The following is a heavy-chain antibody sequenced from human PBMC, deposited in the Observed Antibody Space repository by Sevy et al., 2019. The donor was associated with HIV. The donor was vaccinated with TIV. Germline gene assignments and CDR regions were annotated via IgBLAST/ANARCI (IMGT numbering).Heavy chain of an antibody. CDR2: LKGGVYGGTV. D-gene: IGHD6-13*01. Sequence: GGSLRLSCTASGFTFGDYCMSWVRQAPGKGLEWVAFLKGGVYGGTVDHAASVRGRFVISKDDSKTIAYLQMNDLKTEDTGVYECTRWKAAQSIFDYWGQGALVTVSS. V-gene: IGHV3-49*04. CDR1: GFTFGDYC. CDR3: TRWKAAQSIFDY. J-gene: IGHJ4*02.